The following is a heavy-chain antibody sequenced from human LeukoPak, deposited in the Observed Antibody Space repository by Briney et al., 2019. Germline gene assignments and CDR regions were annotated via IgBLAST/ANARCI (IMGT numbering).Heavy chain of an antibody. Sequence: GGSLRLSCAASGFTFSSYSMNCVRQAPGKGLEWVSSIVSSPSTYMYYAASVQGRFTISRDNAKNSLYLQMNSLRAQDTAVYYCARDFGSNGDFDAFDIWGQGTMVTVSS. D-gene: IGHD4-17*01. CDR3: ARDFGSNGDFDAFDI. J-gene: IGHJ3*02. V-gene: IGHV3-21*01. CDR1: GFTFSSYS. CDR2: IVSSPSTYM.